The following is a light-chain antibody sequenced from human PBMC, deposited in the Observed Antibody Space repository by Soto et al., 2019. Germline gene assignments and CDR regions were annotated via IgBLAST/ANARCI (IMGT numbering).Light chain of an antibody. CDR1: SSNIGGNS. CDR3: GSWDSSLSAYV. V-gene: IGLV1-51*01. J-gene: IGLJ1*01. CDR2: DDN. Sequence: SVLTPPPSVSAEPGQNVASSCSGSSSNIGGNSVSWYQQLPGTAPKLLIYDDNKRPSGIPDRFSGSKSGTSATLGITGFQTGDEADYYCGSWDSSLSAYVFGTGTKVTVL.